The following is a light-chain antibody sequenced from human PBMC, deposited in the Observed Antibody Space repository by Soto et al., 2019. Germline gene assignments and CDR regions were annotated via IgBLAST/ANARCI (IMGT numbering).Light chain of an antibody. CDR2: AAS. J-gene: IGKJ1*01. Sequence: DIQMTQSPSSLSASVGDRVTITLLASQTIINYLNWYQQKPGKAPKLLIYAASTLQSGVPSRFSGSGSGTDFTPSIGSLQPEDFATYYCQQSYSTPRTFGQGTKVDIK. CDR1: QTIINY. CDR3: QQSYSTPRT. V-gene: IGKV1-39*01.